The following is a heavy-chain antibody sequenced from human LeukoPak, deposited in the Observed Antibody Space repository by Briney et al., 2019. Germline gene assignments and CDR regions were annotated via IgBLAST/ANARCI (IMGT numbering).Heavy chain of an antibody. J-gene: IGHJ4*02. V-gene: IGHV3-21*01. CDR1: GFTLSSCS. Sequence: GGSLRLSCAVSGFTLSSCSMSWVRQAPGKGLEWVSSISSGRTYTYHADSVKGRLTISRDNGKHSVYLQMNSLRVEDTAVYYCARVKYYDSSGYYPPRLSHWGQGTLVTVSS. D-gene: IGHD3-22*01. CDR3: ARVKYYDSSGYYPPRLSH. CDR2: ISSGRTYT.